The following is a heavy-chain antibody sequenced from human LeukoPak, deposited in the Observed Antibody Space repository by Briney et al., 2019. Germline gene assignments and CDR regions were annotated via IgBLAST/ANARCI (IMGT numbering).Heavy chain of an antibody. D-gene: IGHD2-15*01. CDR1: GYTFTGYY. Sequence: ASVKVSCKASGYTFTGYYMHWVRQAPGQGLEWMGWINPNSGGTNYAQKFQGRVTMTRDTSISTAYMELSRLRSDDTAVYYCARALSRAAATIPPGYWGQGTLVTVSS. CDR3: ARALSRAAATIPPGY. J-gene: IGHJ4*02. CDR2: INPNSGGT. V-gene: IGHV1-2*02.